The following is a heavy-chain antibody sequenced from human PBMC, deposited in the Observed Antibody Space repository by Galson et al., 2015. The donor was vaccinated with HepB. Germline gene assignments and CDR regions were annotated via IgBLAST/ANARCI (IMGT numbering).Heavy chain of an antibody. J-gene: IGHJ6*02. D-gene: IGHD6-19*01. CDR3: ARVAVAGTYYYYGMDV. V-gene: IGHV6-1*01. CDR2: TYYRSKWYN. Sequence: CAISGDSVSSNSAAWNWIRQSPSRGLEWLGRTYYRSKWYNDYAVSVKSRITINPDTSKNQFSLQLNSVTPEDTAVYYCARVAVAGTYYYYGMDVWGQGTTATVSS. CDR1: GDSVSSNSAA.